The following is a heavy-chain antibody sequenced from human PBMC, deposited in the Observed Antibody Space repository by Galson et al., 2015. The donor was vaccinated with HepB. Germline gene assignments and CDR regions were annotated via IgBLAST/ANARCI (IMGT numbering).Heavy chain of an antibody. CDR3: FYDFWGPLANS. V-gene: IGHV3-48*01. CDR1: GFTFSTYS. J-gene: IGHJ4*02. Sequence: SLRLSCAVSGFTFSTYSMNWVRQAPGRGLEWVSYISSSSTLIQCADSVKGRFTISRDNAKNTLYLQMNSLRAEDTAVYYCFYDFWGPLANSWGQGTLVTVSS. CDR2: ISSSSTLI. D-gene: IGHD3-3*01.